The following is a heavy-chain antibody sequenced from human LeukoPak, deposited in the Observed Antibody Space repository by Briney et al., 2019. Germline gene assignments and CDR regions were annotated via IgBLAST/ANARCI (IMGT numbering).Heavy chain of an antibody. V-gene: IGHV4-61*02. CDR1: GGSISSGSYY. D-gene: IGHD3-10*01. CDR2: IYTSGST. CDR3: ARVPLDLGAYYFDY. J-gene: IGHJ4*02. Sequence: SETLSLTCTVSGGSISSGSYYWSWIRQPAGKGLEWIGRIYTSGSTNYNPSLKSRVTISVDTSKNQFSLKLSSVTAADTAVYYCARVPLDLGAYYFDYWGQGTLVTVSS.